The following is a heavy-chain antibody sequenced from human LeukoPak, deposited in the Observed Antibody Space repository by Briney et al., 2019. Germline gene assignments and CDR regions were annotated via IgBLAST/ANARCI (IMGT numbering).Heavy chain of an antibody. V-gene: IGHV4-61*02. J-gene: IGHJ4*02. CDR1: GGSISSGSYY. Sequence: SQTLSLTCTVSGGSISSGSYYWSWIRQPAGKGLEWIGRIYTSGSTNYNPSLKSRVTIPVDTSKNQFSLKLSSVTAADTAVYYCARAPRDSVVPFDYWGQGTLVTVSS. CDR2: IYTSGST. D-gene: IGHD2-21*01. CDR3: ARAPRDSVVPFDY.